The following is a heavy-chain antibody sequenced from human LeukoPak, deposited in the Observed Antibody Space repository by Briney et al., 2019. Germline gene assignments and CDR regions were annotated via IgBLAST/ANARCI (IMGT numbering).Heavy chain of an antibody. CDR2: ISSSSSYI. J-gene: IGHJ4*02. D-gene: IGHD3-22*01. CDR3: ATTAYYYDSSGYYYFLY. CDR1: GFTFSSYS. Sequence: GGSLRLSCAASGFTFSSYSMNWVRQAPGKGLEWVSSISSSSSYIYYADSVKGRFTISRDNAKNSLYLQMNSLRAEDTAVYYCATTAYYYDSSGYYYFLYWGQGTLVTVSS. V-gene: IGHV3-21*01.